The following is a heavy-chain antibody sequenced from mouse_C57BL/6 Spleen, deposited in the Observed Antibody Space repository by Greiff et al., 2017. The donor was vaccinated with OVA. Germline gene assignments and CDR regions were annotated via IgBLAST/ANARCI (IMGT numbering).Heavy chain of an antibody. CDR1: GFTFSSYA. D-gene: IGHD2-2*01. J-gene: IGHJ3*01. CDR2: ISDGGSYT. V-gene: IGHV5-4*01. Sequence: EVNVVESGGGLVKPGGSLKLSCAASGFTFSSYAMSWVRQTPEKRLEWVATISDGGSYTYYPDNVKGRFTISRDNAKNNLYLQMSHLKSEDTAMYYCARDGYPPFAYWGQGTLVTVSA. CDR3: ARDGYPPFAY.